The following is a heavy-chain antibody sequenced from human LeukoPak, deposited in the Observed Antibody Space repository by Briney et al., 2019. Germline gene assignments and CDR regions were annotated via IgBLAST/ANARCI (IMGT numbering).Heavy chain of an antibody. Sequence: SETLSLTCTVSGGSISNSYYSWGWIRQPPGKGLEWIGSIYYSGSTYYNPSLKSRVAISVDTSRNQFSLKLNSVTAADTAVYYCARHQGTDSAMSSFDYWGQGTLVTVSS. CDR3: ARHQGTDSAMSSFDY. D-gene: IGHD5-18*01. J-gene: IGHJ4*02. V-gene: IGHV4-39*01. CDR1: GGSISNSYYS. CDR2: IYYSGST.